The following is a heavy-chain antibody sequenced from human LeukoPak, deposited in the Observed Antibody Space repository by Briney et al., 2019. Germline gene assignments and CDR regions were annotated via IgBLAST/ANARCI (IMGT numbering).Heavy chain of an antibody. CDR3: AKASFWSGYYPPFDP. Sequence: GGSLRLSCAASGFTFSSYGMHWVCQAPGRGLEWVAFIRYDGSNKYYADSVKGRFTISRDNSKNTLYLQMNSLRAEDTAVYYCAKASFWSGYYPPFDPWGQGTLVTVSS. D-gene: IGHD3-3*01. CDR2: IRYDGSNK. CDR1: GFTFSSYG. V-gene: IGHV3-30*02. J-gene: IGHJ5*02.